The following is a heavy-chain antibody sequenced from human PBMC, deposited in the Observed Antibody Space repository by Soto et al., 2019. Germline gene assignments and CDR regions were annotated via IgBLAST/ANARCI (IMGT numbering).Heavy chain of an antibody. CDR2: ISYDGSNK. CDR3: AKGYDFWSGYLDY. CDR1: GFTFSSYG. V-gene: IGHV3-30*18. Sequence: ESGGGVVQPGRSLRLSCAASGFTFSSYGMHWVRQAPGKGLEWVAVISYDGSNKYYADSVKGRFTISRDNSKNTLYLQMNSLRAEDTAVYYCAKGYDFWSGYLDYWGQGTLVTVSS. D-gene: IGHD3-3*01. J-gene: IGHJ4*02.